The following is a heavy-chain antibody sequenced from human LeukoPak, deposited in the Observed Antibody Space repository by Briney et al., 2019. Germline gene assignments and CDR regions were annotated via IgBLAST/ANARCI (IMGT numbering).Heavy chain of an antibody. CDR2: VYSGGST. CDR3: ARPSYSSGWYRY. CDR1: GFTFSSNY. Sequence: GGSLRLSCAASGFTFSSNYMSWVRQAPGKGLEWVSVVYSGGSTYYADSVKGRFTISRDNSKNTLYLQMNSLRAEDTAVYYCARPSYSSGWYRYWGQGTLVTVSS. D-gene: IGHD6-19*01. J-gene: IGHJ4*02. V-gene: IGHV3-53*01.